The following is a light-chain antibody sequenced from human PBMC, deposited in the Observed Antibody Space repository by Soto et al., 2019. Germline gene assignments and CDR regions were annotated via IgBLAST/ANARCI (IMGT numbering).Light chain of an antibody. CDR3: QHYNSYSEA. V-gene: IGKV1-5*03. CDR1: QTMSSW. CDR2: TAS. J-gene: IGKJ1*01. Sequence: DIQMTQSPSTLSGSVGDRVTITCRASQTMSSWLAWYQQKPGKAPKLLIYTASTLKSGVPSRFSGSGSGTEFTLTISSLQPDDFATYYCQHYNSYSEAFGQGTKVDIK.